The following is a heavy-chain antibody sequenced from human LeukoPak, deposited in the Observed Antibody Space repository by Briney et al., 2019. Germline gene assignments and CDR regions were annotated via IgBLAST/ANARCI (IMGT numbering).Heavy chain of an antibody. J-gene: IGHJ6*03. CDR3: ANLVVVAATPRGYMDV. V-gene: IGHV3-23*01. Sequence: GGSLRLSCAASGFTFSSYAMSWVRQAPGKGLEWVSAISGSGGSTYYADSVKGRFTISRDNSKNTLYLQMNSLRAEDTAVYYCANLVVVAATPRGYMDVWGKGTTVTVSS. D-gene: IGHD2-15*01. CDR2: ISGSGGST. CDR1: GFTFSSYA.